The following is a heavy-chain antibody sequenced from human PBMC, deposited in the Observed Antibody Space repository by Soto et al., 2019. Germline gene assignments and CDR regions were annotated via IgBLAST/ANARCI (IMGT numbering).Heavy chain of an antibody. CDR1: GYTFTSYA. V-gene: IGHV1-3*01. CDR2: INAGNGNT. J-gene: IGHJ5*02. Sequence: QVPLVQSGAEVKKPGASVKVSCKASGYTFTSYAMHWVRQAPGQRLEWMGWINAGNGNTKYSQKFQGRVTITRDTSASTAYMELSSLRSEDTAVYYCAREHTGPTGTTTAASETLYNWFDPWGQGTLVTVSS. CDR3: AREHTGPTGTTTAASETLYNWFDP. D-gene: IGHD1-7*01.